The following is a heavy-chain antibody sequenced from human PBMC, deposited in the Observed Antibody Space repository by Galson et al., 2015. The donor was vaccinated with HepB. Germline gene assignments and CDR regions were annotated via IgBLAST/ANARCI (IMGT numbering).Heavy chain of an antibody. Sequence: SLRLSCAASGFTFSAYTMNWVRRAPGKGLGSIAYISTNGATIYYADSVKGRFTVSRDNARNSLYLQMNSLRDQDTAVCSCVRVFFGSERYSAYWYFDLWGRGTLVTVSS. D-gene: IGHD3-10*01. V-gene: IGHV3-48*02. CDR2: ISTNGATI. CDR1: GFTFSAYT. CDR3: VRVFFGSERYSAYWYFDL. J-gene: IGHJ2*01.